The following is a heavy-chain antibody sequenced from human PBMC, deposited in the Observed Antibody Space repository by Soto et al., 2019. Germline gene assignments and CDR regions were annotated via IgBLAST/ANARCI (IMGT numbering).Heavy chain of an antibody. V-gene: IGHV3-30*18. CDR1: GFTFSSYG. J-gene: IGHJ4*02. CDR2: ISYDGSNK. Sequence: QVQLVESGGGVVQPGRSLRLSCAASGFTFSSYGMHWVRQAPGKGLEWVAVISYDGSNKYYADSVKGRFTISRDNSKNTLNLQMNSLRAEDTAVYYCAKEDIEAADTYFDYWGQGTLVTVSS. CDR3: AKEDIEAADTYFDY. D-gene: IGHD6-13*01.